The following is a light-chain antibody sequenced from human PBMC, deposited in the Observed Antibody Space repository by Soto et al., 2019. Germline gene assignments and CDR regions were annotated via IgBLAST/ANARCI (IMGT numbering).Light chain of an antibody. V-gene: IGLV2-14*01. J-gene: IGLJ2*01. Sequence: QSALTQPASVSGSPGQSITISCTGTSSDVGGYNYVSWYQQHPGKAPKLMIYEVSNRPSGVSKRFSGSKSGNTASLTISGRQAEDEADYYCSSYTSSSTLVFGGGTQLTVL. CDR3: SSYTSSSTLV. CDR1: SSDVGGYNY. CDR2: EVS.